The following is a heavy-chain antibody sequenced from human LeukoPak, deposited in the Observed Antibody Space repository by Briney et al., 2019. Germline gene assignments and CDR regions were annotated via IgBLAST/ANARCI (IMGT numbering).Heavy chain of an antibody. CDR3: ARDLDVSIAASNWFDP. CDR1: GFTFSDYS. Sequence: GGSLRLSCAASGFTFSDYSMSWIRQAPGKGLEWVSYISSSGSTIYYADSVKDRFTISRDNAKNSLYLQMNSLRAEDTAVYYCARDLDVSIAASNWFDPWGQGTLVTVSS. V-gene: IGHV3-11*01. J-gene: IGHJ5*02. D-gene: IGHD6-6*01. CDR2: ISSSGSTI.